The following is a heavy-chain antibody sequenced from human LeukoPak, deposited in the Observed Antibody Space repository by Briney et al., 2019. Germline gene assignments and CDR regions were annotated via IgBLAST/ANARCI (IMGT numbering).Heavy chain of an antibody. CDR2: IIPIFGTA. CDR1: GHTFNGHY. D-gene: IGHD2-21*02. J-gene: IGHJ3*02. Sequence: GASVKVSCKTSGHTFNGHYMHWVRQAPGQGLEWMGRIIPIFGTANYAQKFQGRVTITTDESTSTAYMELSSLRSEDTAVYYCARYCGGDCYSLRADAFDIWGQGTMVTVSS. V-gene: IGHV1-69*05. CDR3: ARYCGGDCYSLRADAFDI.